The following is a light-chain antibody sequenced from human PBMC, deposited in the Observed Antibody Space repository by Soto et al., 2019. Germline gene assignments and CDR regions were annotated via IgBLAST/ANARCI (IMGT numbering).Light chain of an antibody. CDR2: CAS. J-gene: IGKJ1*01. CDR3: QQYNTWTPA. CDR1: QSVSSN. Sequence: EIVMTQSPATLSVSPGERATLSCRASQSVSSNLAWYQQKPGQAPRLLIYCASTRATGIPARFSGSGSGTEFTLTISSLQSEDFAVYYCQQYNTWTPAFGQGTKVEIK. V-gene: IGKV3-15*01.